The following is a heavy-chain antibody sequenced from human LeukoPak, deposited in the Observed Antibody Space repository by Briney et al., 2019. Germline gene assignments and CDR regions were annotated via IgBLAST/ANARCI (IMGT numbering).Heavy chain of an antibody. CDR3: AREIPNAFDI. Sequence: GGSLRLSCAASGFSFSSDGMHWVRRAPGKGLEWVAVASHIGNNKYYPNAVRGRFTISRDNSKDTLFLQMDSLRTEDTAVYYCAREIPNAFDIWGQGTMVTVSS. CDR2: ASHIGNNK. V-gene: IGHV3-30*03. CDR1: GFSFSSDG. J-gene: IGHJ3*02.